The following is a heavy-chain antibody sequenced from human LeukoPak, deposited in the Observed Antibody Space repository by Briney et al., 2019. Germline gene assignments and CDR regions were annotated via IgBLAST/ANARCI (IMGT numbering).Heavy chain of an antibody. CDR2: LSGTDSTT. J-gene: IGHJ5*02. Sequence: PGGSLRLSCAASGFNFKIYAISWLRQTPEKGLEWISALSGTDSTTFYAASVKGRFTISRDNSKNTLYLQMNSLRAEDTAVYYCAKDSEGLVPYNWFDPWGQGTLVTVSS. CDR1: GFNFKIYA. CDR3: AKDSEGLVPYNWFDP. V-gene: IGHV3-23*01. D-gene: IGHD6-19*01.